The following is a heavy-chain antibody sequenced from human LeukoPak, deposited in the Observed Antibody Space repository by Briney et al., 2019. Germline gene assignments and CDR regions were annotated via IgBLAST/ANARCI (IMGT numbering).Heavy chain of an antibody. CDR3: AKGDYYDILNPIYYYYGMDV. D-gene: IGHD3-9*01. Sequence: GGSLRLSCAASGFTFNNYAMNWVRQAPGKGLEWVSSISGGGETTYYADSAKGRFTISRDNSQNTLYLQMNSLRAEDTAVYYCAKGDYYDILNPIYYYYGMDVWGQGTTVTVSS. CDR2: ISGGGETT. CDR1: GFTFNNYA. V-gene: IGHV3-23*01. J-gene: IGHJ6*02.